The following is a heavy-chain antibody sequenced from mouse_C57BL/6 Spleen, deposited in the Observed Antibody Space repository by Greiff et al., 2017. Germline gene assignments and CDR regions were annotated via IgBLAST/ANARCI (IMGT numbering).Heavy chain of an antibody. D-gene: IGHD3-1*01. Sequence: EVQLHQSGPELVKPGASVKISCKASGYSFTGYYMNWVKQSPEKSLEWIGEINPSTGGTTYNQKFKAKATLTVDKSSSTAYMQLKSLTSEDSAVYYCARSNSRYAMDYWGQGTSVTVSS. J-gene: IGHJ4*01. CDR2: INPSTGGT. CDR3: ARSNSRYAMDY. CDR1: GYSFTGYY. V-gene: IGHV1-42*01.